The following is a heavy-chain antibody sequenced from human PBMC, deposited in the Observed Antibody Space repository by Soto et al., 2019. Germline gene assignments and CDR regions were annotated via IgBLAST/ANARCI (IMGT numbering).Heavy chain of an antibody. J-gene: IGHJ5*02. Sequence: GESLKISCKGSGYSFTSYWIGWVRQMPGKGLEWMGIIYPGDSDTRYSPSFQGQVTISADKSISTAYLQWSSLKASDTAMYYCARQTTPQYCSSTSCYDWSWFDPRGQGTLVTVSS. CDR3: ARQTTPQYCSSTSCYDWSWFDP. V-gene: IGHV5-51*01. CDR1: GYSFTSYW. CDR2: IYPGDSDT. D-gene: IGHD2-2*01.